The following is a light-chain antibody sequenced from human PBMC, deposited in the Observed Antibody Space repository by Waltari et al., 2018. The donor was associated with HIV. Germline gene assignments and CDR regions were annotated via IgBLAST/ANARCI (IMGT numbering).Light chain of an antibody. J-gene: IGLJ3*02. CDR2: GNN. CDR1: ISNSECIT. CDR3: AAWDDSLNGLWV. Sequence: QSVLTQPPSTSGTPGRRVTISSSGTISNSECITLNWYQHLPGTPPKLLIYGNNQRPSGVPDRFSGSKSGTSASLAISGLQSEDEADYYCAAWDDSLNGLWVFGGGTKLTVL. V-gene: IGLV1-44*01.